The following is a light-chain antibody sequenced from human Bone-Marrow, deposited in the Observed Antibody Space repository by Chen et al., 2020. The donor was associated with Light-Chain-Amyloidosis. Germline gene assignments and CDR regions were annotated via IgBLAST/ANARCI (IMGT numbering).Light chain of an antibody. V-gene: IGLV2-14*01. J-gene: IGLJ1*01. CDR3: SSYTITNTLV. CDR2: EVT. Sequence: QSALTQPASVSGAPGQSSTISCTGNSSDVGGDNHVSWYQQHPDKAPKLMIYEVTNRPSWVPERFSGSKYDHTASLTISGLQTEDEADYFCSSYTITNTLVFGSGTRVTVL. CDR1: SSDVGGDNH.